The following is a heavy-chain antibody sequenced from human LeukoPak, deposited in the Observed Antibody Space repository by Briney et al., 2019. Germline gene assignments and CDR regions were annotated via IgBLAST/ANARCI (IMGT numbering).Heavy chain of an antibody. J-gene: IGHJ4*02. Sequence: GGSLRLSCAASGINVSSNYKTWIRQAPGKGLEWVSLIYGGDAAYYAESVRGRFMISRDNLKNALFLQMNSLRVEDTAVYYCVTSTGQQFIPYDYWGQGTHVTVSS. CDR3: VTSTGQQFIPYDY. V-gene: IGHV3-66*02. CDR1: GINVSSNY. D-gene: IGHD6-13*01. CDR2: IYGGDAA.